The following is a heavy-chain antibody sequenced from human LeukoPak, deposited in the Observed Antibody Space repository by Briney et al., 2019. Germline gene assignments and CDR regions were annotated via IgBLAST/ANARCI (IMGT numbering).Heavy chain of an antibody. V-gene: IGHV3-23*01. CDR1: GFTVSSCF. CDR2: ITNSGDNT. D-gene: IGHD6-13*01. J-gene: IGHJ4*02. CDR3: AKAPMEDSWYIHFDY. Sequence: PGGSLRLSCAASGFTVSSCFMSWVRQAPGKGLEWVSVITNSGDNTYYADSVKGRFTISRDNSKNTLYLQINSLRAEDTAIYYCAKAPMEDSWYIHFDYWGQGTLVTVSS.